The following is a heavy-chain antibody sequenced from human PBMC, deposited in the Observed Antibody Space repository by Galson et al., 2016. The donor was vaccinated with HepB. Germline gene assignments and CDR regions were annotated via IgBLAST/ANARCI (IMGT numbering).Heavy chain of an antibody. CDR1: GFTFSTSD. J-gene: IGHJ2*01. Sequence: SLRLSCAASGFTFSTSDMHWVRQGTGKGLEWVSAIGRGGDTYYSGSVEGRFTISRENAKNSLYLEMNSLRAGDTAVYYCAREIKDTLSVGWYFDLWGRGTLVTVSS. CDR2: IGRGGDT. D-gene: IGHD5/OR15-5a*01. CDR3: AREIKDTLSVGWYFDL. V-gene: IGHV3-13*01.